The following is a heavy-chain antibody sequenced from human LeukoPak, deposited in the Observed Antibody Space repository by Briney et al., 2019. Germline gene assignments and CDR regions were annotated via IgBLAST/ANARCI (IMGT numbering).Heavy chain of an antibody. CDR2: ISWNSGNI. J-gene: IGHJ4*02. CDR1: GFTFKNYA. D-gene: IGHD6-6*01. Sequence: GGSLRLSCAASGFTFKNYAMHWVRQAPGKGLEWVSSISWNSGNIDYADSVKGRFTLSRDNAKNSLFLQMNSLRAEDTAFYYCAKSGTYSSSYGYIDSWGQGTPVTVSS. V-gene: IGHV3-9*01. CDR3: AKSGTYSSSYGYIDS.